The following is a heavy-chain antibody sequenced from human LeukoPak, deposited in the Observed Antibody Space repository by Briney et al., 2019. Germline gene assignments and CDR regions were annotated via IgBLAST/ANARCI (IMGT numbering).Heavy chain of an antibody. CDR2: ISYDGRIT. Sequence: GRSLRLSCAASGFTFSSYGMHWVRQAPGKGLEWVAVISYDGRITYYAVSVKGRFTISRDNSKNTQYLQMNSLRAEDTAVYYCAKSYDILTGYTGVDYWGQGTLVTVSS. CDR3: AKSYDILTGYTGVDY. CDR1: GFTFSSYG. J-gene: IGHJ4*02. D-gene: IGHD3-9*01. V-gene: IGHV3-30*18.